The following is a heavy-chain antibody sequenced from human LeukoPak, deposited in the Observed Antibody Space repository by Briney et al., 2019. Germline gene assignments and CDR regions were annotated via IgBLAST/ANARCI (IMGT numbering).Heavy chain of an antibody. CDR3: ARGPNEDYYDSSGFLI. CDR1: GGSISSGSYY. J-gene: IGHJ4*02. V-gene: IGHV4-61*02. Sequence: SQTLSLTCTVSGGSISSGSYYWSWIRQPAGKGLEWIGRIYTSGSTNYNPSLKSRVTIPVDTSKNQFSLKLSSVTAADTAVYYCARGPNEDYYDSSGFLIWGQGTLVTVSS. CDR2: IYTSGST. D-gene: IGHD3-22*01.